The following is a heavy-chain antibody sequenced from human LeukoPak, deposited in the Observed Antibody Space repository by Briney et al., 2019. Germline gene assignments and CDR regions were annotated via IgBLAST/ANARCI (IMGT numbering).Heavy chain of an antibody. CDR2: IYPADSET. CDR3: ARLKDYKYYGMDV. CDR1: GYAFASYW. V-gene: IGHV5-51*01. Sequence: GESLKISCRVSGYAFASYWIGWVRQVPGKGLEWMGIIYPADSETKSSPSFQGQVTFSADKSISTADLQWSSLKASDTAMYYCARLKDYKYYGMDVWGQGTTVTVFS. J-gene: IGHJ6*02.